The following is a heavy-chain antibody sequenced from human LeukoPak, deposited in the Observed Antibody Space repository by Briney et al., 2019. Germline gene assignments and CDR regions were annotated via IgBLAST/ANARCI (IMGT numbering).Heavy chain of an antibody. CDR3: ARGRRSSSIWYLDY. Sequence: GGSLRLSCAASGFDVSSNFMSWVRQAPETGLEWVSVTYSGGDTYFSDSVKGRFTISRDDSENTLYLQMNSLRAEDTAVYYCARGRRSSSIWYLDYWGQGTLVTVSS. CDR1: GFDVSSNF. J-gene: IGHJ4*02. V-gene: IGHV3-66*01. D-gene: IGHD6-13*01. CDR2: TYSGGDT.